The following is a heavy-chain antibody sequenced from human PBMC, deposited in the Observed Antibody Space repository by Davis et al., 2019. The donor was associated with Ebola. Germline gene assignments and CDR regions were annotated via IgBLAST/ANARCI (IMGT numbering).Heavy chain of an antibody. J-gene: IGHJ6*02. V-gene: IGHV3-64*02. Sequence: GESLKISCVASGFIFSNYAMHWVRQSPGKGLEYVSVISNNGDTTYYADSVKGRFTVSRDNSKNTLYLQMGSLRTEDMAVYYCARGIARYYYYGMDVWGQGTTVTVSS. D-gene: IGHD2-15*01. CDR3: ARGIARYYYYGMDV. CDR1: GFIFSNYA. CDR2: ISNNGDTT.